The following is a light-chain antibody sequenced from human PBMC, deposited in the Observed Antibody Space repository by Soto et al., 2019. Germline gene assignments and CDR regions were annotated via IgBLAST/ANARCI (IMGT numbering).Light chain of an antibody. CDR1: QSVSTY. Sequence: ELRLYAGNRAVSGRGRALRFRRTSQSVSTYLTWYQQKPGQAPRLLIFGASKRATGIPDRFSGSGSGRDFTLTISGLEPEDFAVYYCQQYGSSPLISFGQGTRLEIK. J-gene: IGKJ5*01. CDR3: QQYGSSPLIS. V-gene: IGKV3-20*01. CDR2: GAS.